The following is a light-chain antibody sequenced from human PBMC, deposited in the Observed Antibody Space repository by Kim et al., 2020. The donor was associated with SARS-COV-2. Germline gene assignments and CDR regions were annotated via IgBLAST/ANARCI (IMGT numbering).Light chain of an antibody. J-gene: IGLJ2*01. CDR2: DDS. V-gene: IGLV3-21*03. CDR3: QVWDGDSDHVV. CDR1: NFQSKS. Sequence: PGKTAKISCGGSNFQSKSLHWYQQKAGQAPVLVVSDDSDRRSGIPERFSGSYSGNTATLTISSVEAGDEADYYCQVWDGDSDHVVFGGGTQLTVL.